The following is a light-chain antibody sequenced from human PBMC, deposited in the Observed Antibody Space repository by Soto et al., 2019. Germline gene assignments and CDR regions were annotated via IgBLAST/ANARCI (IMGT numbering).Light chain of an antibody. V-gene: IGKV1-39*01. Sequence: DIQMTQSPSSLSASVGDRVTITCRASQSISSYLNWYQQKPGKAPKLLIYAASSLQSGVPSRFSGSGSGKDFTLTISSLQPEDFANYYCQQSYSTLQYNFGHGTKVDI. J-gene: IGKJ2*01. CDR2: AAS. CDR1: QSISSY. CDR3: QQSYSTLQYN.